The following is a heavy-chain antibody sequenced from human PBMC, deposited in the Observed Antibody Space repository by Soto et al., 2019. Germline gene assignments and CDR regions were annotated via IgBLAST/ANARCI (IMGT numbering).Heavy chain of an antibody. J-gene: IGHJ6*02. CDR3: DKNDIAVAGSDYYYYGMDV. CDR1: GFTFSSYA. CDR2: ISYDGSNK. D-gene: IGHD6-19*01. Sequence: QVQLVESGGGVVQPGRSLRLSCAASGFTFSSYAMHWVRQAPGKGLEWVAVISYDGSNKYYADSVKGRFTISRDNSKKPLYLQMNSLRAEDTAVYYCDKNDIAVAGSDYYYYGMDVWGQGTTVTVSS. V-gene: IGHV3-30-3*01.